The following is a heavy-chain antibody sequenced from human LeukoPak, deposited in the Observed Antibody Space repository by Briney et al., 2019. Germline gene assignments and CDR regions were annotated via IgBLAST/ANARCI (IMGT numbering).Heavy chain of an antibody. J-gene: IGHJ4*02. D-gene: IGHD6-19*01. CDR1: GGSISNYH. CDR2: INTSGST. Sequence: SETLSLSCTASGGSISNYHWSWIRQPAGKGLEWICQINTSGSTNYNPPLKSRVTVSIDTTANQLSLTIRSVTAADTAIYYCARRHISSGWSFYYWGEGALVSVSS. V-gene: IGHV4-4*07. CDR3: ARRHISSGWSFYY.